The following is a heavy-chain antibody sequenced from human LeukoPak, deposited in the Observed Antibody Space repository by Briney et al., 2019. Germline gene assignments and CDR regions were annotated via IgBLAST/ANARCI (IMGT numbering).Heavy chain of an antibody. CDR3: ARERGGIVVVPAAILNLRRLGTENWFDP. V-gene: IGHV4-39*07. CDR2: IYYSGST. Sequence: PSETLSLTCTVSGGSISSSSYYWGWIRQPPGKGLEWIGSIYYSGSTYYNPSLKSRVTISVDTSKNQFSLKLSSVTAADTAVYYCARERGGIVVVPAAILNLRRLGTENWFDPWGQGTLVTVSS. D-gene: IGHD2-2*02. CDR1: GGSISSSSYY. J-gene: IGHJ5*02.